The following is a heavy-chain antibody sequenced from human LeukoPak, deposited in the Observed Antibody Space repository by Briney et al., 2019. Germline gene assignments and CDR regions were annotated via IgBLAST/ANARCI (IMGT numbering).Heavy chain of an antibody. CDR2: IYPGDSDT. Sequence: PGESLKISCKGSGYSFTSYCIGWVRQVPGKGLEWMGIIYPGDSDTRYSPSFQGQVTISADKSISTAYLQWSSLKASDTAMYYCASTYYYGSGSYPFDYWGQGTLVTVSS. D-gene: IGHD3-10*01. CDR1: GYSFTSYC. CDR3: ASTYYYGSGSYPFDY. J-gene: IGHJ4*02. V-gene: IGHV5-51*01.